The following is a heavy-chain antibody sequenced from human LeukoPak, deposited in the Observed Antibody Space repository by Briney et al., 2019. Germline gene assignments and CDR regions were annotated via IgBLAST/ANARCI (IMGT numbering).Heavy chain of an antibody. CDR1: GFTFSSYS. CDR3: AREGIAAAGTYYYYGMDV. D-gene: IGHD6-13*01. J-gene: IGHJ6*04. Sequence: AGGSLRLSCAASGFTFSSYSMNWVRQAPEKGLEWVSSISSSSSYIYYADSVKGRFTISRDNAKNSLYLQMNSLRAEDTAVYYCAREGIAAAGTYYYYGMDVWGKGTTVTVSS. CDR2: ISSSSSYI. V-gene: IGHV3-21*01.